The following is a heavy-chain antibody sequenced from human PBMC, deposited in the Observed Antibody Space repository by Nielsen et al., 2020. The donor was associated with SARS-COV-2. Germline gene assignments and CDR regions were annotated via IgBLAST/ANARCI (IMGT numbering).Heavy chain of an antibody. V-gene: IGHV3-23*01. CDR3: ARGFHVQLERRELYYYGMDV. D-gene: IGHD1-1*01. CDR1: GFTFSSYA. Sequence: GESLKISCAASGFTFSSYAMSWVRQAPGKGLEWVSAISGSGGSTYYADSVKGRFTISRDNSKNTLYPQMNSLRAEDTAVYYCARGFHVQLERRELYYYGMDVWGQGTTVTVSS. CDR2: ISGSGGST. J-gene: IGHJ6*02.